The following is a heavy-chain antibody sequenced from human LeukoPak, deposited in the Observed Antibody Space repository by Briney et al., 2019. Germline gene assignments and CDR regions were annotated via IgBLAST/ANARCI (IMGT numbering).Heavy chain of an antibody. CDR2: IIPIFGTA. J-gene: IGHJ4*02. V-gene: IGHV1-69*05. CDR3: ARDPLSDPPGDY. CDR1: GATFSSYA. Sequence: SVKVSCKASGATFSSYAISWVRQAPGQGLEWMGRIIPIFGTANYAQKFQGRVTITTDESTSTAYMELSSLRSEDTAVYYCARDPLSDPPGDYWGQGTLVTVSS.